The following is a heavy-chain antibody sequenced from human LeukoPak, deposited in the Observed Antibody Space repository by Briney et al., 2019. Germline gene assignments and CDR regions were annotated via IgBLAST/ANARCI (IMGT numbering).Heavy chain of an antibody. CDR1: GFTFSSYA. Sequence: GGSLRLSCAASGFTFSSYAMSWVRQAPGKGLEWVSAISGSGGSTYYADSVKGRFTISRDNSKNTLYLQMNSLRAEDTAVYYCASRMGSYYYGSGSYYSFDYWGQGTLVTVSS. D-gene: IGHD3-10*01. V-gene: IGHV3-23*01. J-gene: IGHJ4*02. CDR3: ASRMGSYYYGSGSYYSFDY. CDR2: ISGSGGST.